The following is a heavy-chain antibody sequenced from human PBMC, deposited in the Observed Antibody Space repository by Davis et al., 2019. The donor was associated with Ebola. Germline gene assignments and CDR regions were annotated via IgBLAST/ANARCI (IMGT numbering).Heavy chain of an antibody. CDR2: INAGNGNT. CDR3: ARDGRRQSGKDY. Sequence: ASVKVSCKASGYTFTSYAMHWVRQAPGQRLEWMGWINAGNGNTKYSQKFQGRVTITRDTSASTAYMEMSSLRSKDTAVYYCARDGRRQSGKDYWGQGTLVTVSS. J-gene: IGHJ4*02. D-gene: IGHD1-26*01. V-gene: IGHV1-3*01. CDR1: GYTFTSYA.